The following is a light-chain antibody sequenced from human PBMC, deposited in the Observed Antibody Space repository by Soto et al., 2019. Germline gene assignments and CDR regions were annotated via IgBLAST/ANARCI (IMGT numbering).Light chain of an antibody. CDR3: QHYDYSPFT. CDR1: HSVSSTY. Sequence: ELVLTQSPGTLSLSPGERATLSCRASHSVSSTYLAWYQQKPGQAPRLLIYGASSRATGIPDRFSGTGSGTDFTLTISRLEPEDFAVYYCQHYDYSPFTFGPGTKVDIK. CDR2: GAS. J-gene: IGKJ3*01. V-gene: IGKV3-20*01.